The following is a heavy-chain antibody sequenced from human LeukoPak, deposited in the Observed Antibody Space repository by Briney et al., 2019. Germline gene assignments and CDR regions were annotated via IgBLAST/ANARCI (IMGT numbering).Heavy chain of an antibody. Sequence: SETLSLTCAVYGGSFSGYYWSWIRQPPGKGLEWIGEINHSGSTNYNPSLKSRVTISADTSKNQFSLKLSSVTAADTAVYYCARRLLWFGELFYWFDPWGQGTLVTVSS. CDR3: ARRLLWFGELFYWFDP. D-gene: IGHD3-10*01. CDR1: GGSFSGYY. V-gene: IGHV4-34*01. J-gene: IGHJ5*02. CDR2: INHSGST.